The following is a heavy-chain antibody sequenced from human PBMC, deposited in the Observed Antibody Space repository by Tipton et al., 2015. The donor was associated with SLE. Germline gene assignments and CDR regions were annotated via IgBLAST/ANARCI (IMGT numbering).Heavy chain of an antibody. Sequence: TLSLTCSVSGGSIRTYYWSWIRQPPGKGLEWIGYMYYSGITNYNPSLYSRVTISVDTSKNQFSLKLSSVTAADTAVYYCARGLGRYFDLWGRGTLVTVSS. CDR3: ARGLGRYFDL. D-gene: IGHD7-27*01. J-gene: IGHJ2*01. CDR2: MYYSGIT. V-gene: IGHV4-59*08. CDR1: GGSIRTYY.